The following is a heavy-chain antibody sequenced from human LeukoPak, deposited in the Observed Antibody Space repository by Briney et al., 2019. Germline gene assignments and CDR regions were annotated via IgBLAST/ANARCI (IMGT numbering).Heavy chain of an antibody. D-gene: IGHD1-26*01. Sequence: PSETLSLTCTVSGGSISSSIYYWGWIRQPPGKGLEWIGSIYYSGSTYYNPSLKSRVTISVDTSKNQFSLKLSSVTAADTAVYYCARLVGATRFDYWGQGTLVTVSS. V-gene: IGHV4-39*01. CDR2: IYYSGST. CDR3: ARLVGATRFDY. CDR1: GGSISSSIYY. J-gene: IGHJ4*02.